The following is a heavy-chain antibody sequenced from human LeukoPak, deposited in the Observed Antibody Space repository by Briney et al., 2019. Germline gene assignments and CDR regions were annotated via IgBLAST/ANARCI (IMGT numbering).Heavy chain of an antibody. CDR2: INPNSGGT. CDR3: ARFSIFDYYYGMDV. V-gene: IGHV1-2*02. D-gene: IGHD3-3*01. J-gene: IGHJ6*02. CDR1: GYTFTGYY. Sequence: ASVKVSCKASGYTFTGYYMHWVRQAPGQGLEWMGWINPNSGGTNYAQKFQGRVTMTRDTSISTAYVELSRLRSDDTAVYYCARFSIFDYYYGMDVWGQGTTVTVSS.